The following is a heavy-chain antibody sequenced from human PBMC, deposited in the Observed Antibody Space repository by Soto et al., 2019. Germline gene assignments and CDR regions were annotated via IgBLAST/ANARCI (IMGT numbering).Heavy chain of an antibody. CDR3: ARHSLSPIAPDIVLMVYANSYGHTGWFDP. V-gene: IGHV4-39*01. D-gene: IGHD2-8*01. CDR1: GGSISSSSYY. CDR2: IYYSGST. Sequence: SETLSLTCTVSGGSISSSSYYWGWIRQPPGKGLEWIGSIYYSGSTYYNPSLKSRVTISVDTSKNQFSLKLSFVTAADTAVYYCARHSLSPIAPDIVLMVYANSYGHTGWFDPWGQGTLVTVSS. J-gene: IGHJ5*02.